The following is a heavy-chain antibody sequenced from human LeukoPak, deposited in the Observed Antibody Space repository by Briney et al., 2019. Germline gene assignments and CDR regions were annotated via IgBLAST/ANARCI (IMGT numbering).Heavy chain of an antibody. V-gene: IGHV4-34*01. J-gene: IGHJ3*02. Sequence: SETLSLTCAVYGGSFSGYYWSWIRQPPGKGLEWIGEINHSGSTNYNPSLKSRVTISVDTSKNQFSLKLSSVTAADTAVYYCAGGGIAAAGADAFDIWGQGTMVTVSS. D-gene: IGHD6-13*01. CDR3: AGGGIAAAGADAFDI. CDR2: INHSGST. CDR1: GGSFSGYY.